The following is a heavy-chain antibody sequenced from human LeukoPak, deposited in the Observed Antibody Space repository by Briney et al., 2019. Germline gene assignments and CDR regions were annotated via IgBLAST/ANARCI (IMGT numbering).Heavy chain of an antibody. J-gene: IGHJ4*02. CDR3: AVCDWSGFDC. CDR2: IDPSDSYT. D-gene: IGHD3-9*01. Sequence: GESLKISCKGSGYRFTSYWISWGRQMPGKGLEWMGRIDPSDSYTNYSPSFQGHVTISADKSISTAYLPWSTLKASDTAIYYCAVCDWSGFDCGGQGTLVTVSS. V-gene: IGHV5-10-1*01. CDR1: GYRFTSYW.